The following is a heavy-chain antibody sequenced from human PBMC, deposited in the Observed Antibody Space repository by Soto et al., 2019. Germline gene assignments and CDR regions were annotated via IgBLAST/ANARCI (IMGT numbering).Heavy chain of an antibody. D-gene: IGHD2-15*01. CDR3: ARSQGGSSSLDIYYYYYYGMDV. V-gene: IGHV1-69*01. CDR2: IIPIFGTA. J-gene: IGHJ6*02. Sequence: QVQLVQSGAEVKKPGSSVKVSCKAPGGTFSSYAISWVRQAPGQGLEWMGGIIPIFGTAKYAQNFQGRVTITADEPTSTGYMELSSLRSEDTAVYYCARSQGGSSSLDIYYYYYYGMDVWGQGTTVTVSS. CDR1: GGTFSSYA.